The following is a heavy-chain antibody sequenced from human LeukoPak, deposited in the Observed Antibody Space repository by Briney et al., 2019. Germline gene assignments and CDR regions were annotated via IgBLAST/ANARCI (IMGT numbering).Heavy chain of an antibody. CDR2: IYHSGST. CDR3: ARGGYCTNGVCFHY. Sequence: PSETLSLTCTVSGGSISSGGYYWSWIRQPPGEGLEWIGYIYHSGSTYYNPSLKSRVTISVDRSKNQFSLKLSSVTAADTAVYYCARGGYCTNGVCFHYWGQGTLVTVSS. D-gene: IGHD2-8*01. J-gene: IGHJ4*02. CDR1: GGSISSGGYY. V-gene: IGHV4-30-2*01.